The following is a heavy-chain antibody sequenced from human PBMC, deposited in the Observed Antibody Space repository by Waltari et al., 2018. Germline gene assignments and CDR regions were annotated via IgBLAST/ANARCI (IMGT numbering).Heavy chain of an antibody. CDR2: ITHSGSS. J-gene: IGHJ4*02. CDR1: GASVSSRIHY. D-gene: IGHD4-17*01. Sequence: QLQLQESGPGLVKPSETLSLTCPVSGASVSSRIHYWGWIRQSPGKGLEWIGSITHSGSSYYIPALRSRVTLLVDTSKNQFSLRVNSVTAADMALYYCARHMTTVTTSSFDYWGQGALVTVSS. V-gene: IGHV4-39*07. CDR3: ARHMTTVTTSSFDY.